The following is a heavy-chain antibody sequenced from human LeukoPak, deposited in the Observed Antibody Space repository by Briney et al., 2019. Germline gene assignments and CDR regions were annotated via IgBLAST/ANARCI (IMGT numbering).Heavy chain of an antibody. D-gene: IGHD3-22*01. Sequence: GGSLRLSCAPSGFTLSNYAMTWVRQAPRKGREWVSGISDSVGTTNSADSVTGRFTISRDNSKNTVHLQMSSLRAEDTAIYYCAKRPDSHDYWGQGTLVTVSS. CDR1: GFTLSNYA. J-gene: IGHJ4*02. CDR3: AKRPDSHDY. CDR2: ISDSVGTT. V-gene: IGHV3-23*01.